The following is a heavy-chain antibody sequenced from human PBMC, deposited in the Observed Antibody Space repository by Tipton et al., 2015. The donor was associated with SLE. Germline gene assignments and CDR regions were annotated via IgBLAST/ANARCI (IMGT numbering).Heavy chain of an antibody. CDR3: AREWVGKLEWSIRGYYYYMDV. J-gene: IGHJ6*03. CDR1: GGSISSGSYY. V-gene: IGHV4-61*02. Sequence: TLSLTCTVSGGSISSGSYYWSWIRQPAGKGLEWIGRIYTSGSTNYNPSLKSRVTISVDTSKNQFSLKLSSVTAADTAVYHCAREWVGKLEWSIRGYYYYMDVWGKGTTVTVSS. D-gene: IGHD3-3*01. CDR2: IYTSGST.